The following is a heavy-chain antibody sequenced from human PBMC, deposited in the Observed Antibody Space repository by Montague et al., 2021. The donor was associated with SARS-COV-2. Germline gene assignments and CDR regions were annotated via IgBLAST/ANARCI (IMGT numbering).Heavy chain of an antibody. CDR1: GFSLSTSGMC. V-gene: IGHV2-70*20. J-gene: IGHJ5*02. D-gene: IGHD1-26*01. CDR2: IDRDDE. Sequence: VKPTQTLTLTCTFSGFSLSTSGMCVSWVRQPPGKALEWLALIDRDDEYYNTSLKTRLTISKDTSKNQVVLTLTNMDPVDTATYFCARGIGWRNRVIFDPWGQGTLVTVSS. CDR3: ARGIGWRNRVIFDP.